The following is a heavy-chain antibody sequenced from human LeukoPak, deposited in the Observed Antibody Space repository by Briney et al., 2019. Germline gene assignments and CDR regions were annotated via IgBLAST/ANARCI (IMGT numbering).Heavy chain of an antibody. D-gene: IGHD6-19*01. Sequence: GGSLRLSCAASGFGLSVYDMGWVRQAPGKGLEWVSTISRSGENTYYADSVKGRFTISRDNSKNTLYLQMNSLRAEDTAVYYCAKGGIAVAGIDYWGQGTLVTVSS. J-gene: IGHJ4*02. CDR2: ISRSGENT. CDR3: AKGGIAVAGIDY. CDR1: GFGLSVYD. V-gene: IGHV3-23*01.